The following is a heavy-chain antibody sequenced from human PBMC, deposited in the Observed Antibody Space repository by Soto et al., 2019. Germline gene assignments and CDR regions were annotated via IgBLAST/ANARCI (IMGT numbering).Heavy chain of an antibody. V-gene: IGHV3-66*01. CDR3: ARDFSGKNDAFDI. CDR1: GFTVTTNY. CDR2: VYSGGST. Sequence: EVQLVESGGGLVQPGGSLTLSCAAAGFTVTTNYMSWVRQPPGKGLEWVSVVYSGGSTYYADSVKGRFTVSRDNSRNTLYLEMNSMSAEDTAVYYCARDFSGKNDAFDIWGQGTVVTVSS. D-gene: IGHD3-10*01. J-gene: IGHJ3*02.